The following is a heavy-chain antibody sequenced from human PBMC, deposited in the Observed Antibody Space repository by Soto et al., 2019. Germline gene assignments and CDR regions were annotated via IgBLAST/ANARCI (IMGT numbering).Heavy chain of an antibody. CDR1: GGSISSSSYY. CDR2: IYYSGST. V-gene: IGHV4-39*01. J-gene: IGHJ6*02. Sequence: SETLSLTCTVSGGSISSSSYYWGWIRQPPGKGLEWIGSIYYSGSTYYNPSLKSRVTISVDTSKNQFSLKLSSVTAADTAVYYCESWTRLYGMDVWGQGTTVTVSS. D-gene: IGHD3-3*01. CDR3: ESWTRLYGMDV.